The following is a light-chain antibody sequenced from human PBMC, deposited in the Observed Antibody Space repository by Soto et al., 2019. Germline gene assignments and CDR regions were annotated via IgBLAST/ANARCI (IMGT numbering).Light chain of an antibody. CDR2: DAS. Sequence: DTPMTQSAYTLSVSLGDRVTITCGASQSISSWLAWYQQKPGKAPKLLIYDASSLESGVPSRFSGSGSGTEFTLTISSLQPDDFATYYCQQYNSYSETFGQGTKVDIK. V-gene: IGKV1-5*01. CDR1: QSISSW. J-gene: IGKJ1*01. CDR3: QQYNSYSET.